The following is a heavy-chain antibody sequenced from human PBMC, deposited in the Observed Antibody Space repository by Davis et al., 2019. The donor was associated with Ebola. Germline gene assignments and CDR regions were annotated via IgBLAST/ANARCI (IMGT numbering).Heavy chain of an antibody. Sequence: GESLKISCAASGFTFSGSAMHWVRQASGKGLEWVGRIRSKANSYATAYAASVKGRFTTSRDNSKNTLYLQMNSLRVEDTAVYYCAKDYQRRSSGTWPIDYWGQGTLVTVSS. CDR3: AKDYQRRSSGTWPIDY. V-gene: IGHV3-73*01. D-gene: IGHD6-25*01. J-gene: IGHJ4*02. CDR1: GFTFSGSA. CDR2: IRSKANSYAT.